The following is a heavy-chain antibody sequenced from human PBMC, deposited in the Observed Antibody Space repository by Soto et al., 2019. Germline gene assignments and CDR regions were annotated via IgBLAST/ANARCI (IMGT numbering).Heavy chain of an antibody. V-gene: IGHV4-34*01. D-gene: IGHD6-19*01. CDR3: ARGGSSDWQVALDI. Sequence: QVQQHQWGAGLLKPSETLSLTCAVSSEYLGGYYWNWIRQSPGKGLEWIGEINHAGKNNYSPSLKSRVTMSIDMSKNLVSLKLTSVTAADTAVYYCARGGSSDWQVALDIWGQGTMVTVSS. J-gene: IGHJ3*02. CDR2: INHAGKN. CDR1: SEYLGGYY.